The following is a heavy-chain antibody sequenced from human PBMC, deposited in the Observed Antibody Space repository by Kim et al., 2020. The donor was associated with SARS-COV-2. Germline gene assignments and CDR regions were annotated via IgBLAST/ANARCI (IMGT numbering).Heavy chain of an antibody. CDR2: ISYDGSNK. CDR3: HTYYYGSGSFFAEFDY. V-gene: IGHV3-30*04. D-gene: IGHD3-10*01. Sequence: GGSLRLSCAASGFTFSSYAMHWVRQAPGKGLEWVAVISYDGSNKYYADSVKGRFTISRDNSKNKLYLQMNSLRAEDTAVYYCHTYYYGSGSFFAEFDYWGQGTLVTVSS. CDR1: GFTFSSYA. J-gene: IGHJ4*02.